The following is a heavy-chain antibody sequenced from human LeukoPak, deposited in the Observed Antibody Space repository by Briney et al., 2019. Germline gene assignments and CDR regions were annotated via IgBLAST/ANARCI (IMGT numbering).Heavy chain of an antibody. J-gene: IGHJ3*02. D-gene: IGHD3-22*01. CDR2: IYPGDSDT. CDR3: ARRVQYYYDSGGDDAFDI. Sequence: GESLKISCKASGYTFTSYWVAWVRQMPGKGLEWMGVIYPGDSDTRYSPSFQGQVTISADKSISTAYLQWSSLKASDTAMYYCARRVQYYYDSGGDDAFDIWGQGTMVTVSS. V-gene: IGHV5-51*01. CDR1: GYTFTSYW.